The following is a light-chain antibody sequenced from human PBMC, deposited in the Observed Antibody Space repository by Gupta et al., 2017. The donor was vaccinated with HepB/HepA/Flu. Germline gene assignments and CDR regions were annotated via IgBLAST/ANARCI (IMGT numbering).Light chain of an antibody. CDR3: SSYTSSQIRL. V-gene: IGLV2-14*03. J-gene: IGLJ2*01. CDR1: SSDIGAYYY. Sequence: QSALAQPASVSGSPGQSITIPCTGTSSDIGAYYYVSWYQQHPGTGPKLIIYDVNIRPSGVSSRFSGSNSGNTASLTISGLQAEDEADYYCSSYTSSQIRLFGGGTKLTVL. CDR2: DVN.